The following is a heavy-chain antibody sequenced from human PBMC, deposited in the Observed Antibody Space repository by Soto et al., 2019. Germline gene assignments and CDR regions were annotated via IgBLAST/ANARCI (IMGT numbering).Heavy chain of an antibody. J-gene: IGHJ6*02. D-gene: IGHD2-2*02. CDR2: IWYDGSNK. CDR1: GFTSSSYV. V-gene: IGHV3-33*01. CDR3: AREYCSSTSCYTRYYYYGMDV. Sequence: SGGSLRLSCAASGFTSSSYVMHWVRQSPGKGLEWMAVIWYDGSNKYYADSVKGRFTISRDNSKNTLYLQMNSLRAEDTAVYYCAREYCSSTSCYTRYYYYGMDVWGQGTTVTVSS.